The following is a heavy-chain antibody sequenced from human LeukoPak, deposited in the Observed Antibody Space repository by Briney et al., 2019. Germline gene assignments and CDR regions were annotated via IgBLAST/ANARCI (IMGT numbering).Heavy chain of an antibody. CDR1: GFTFSSYE. V-gene: IGHV4-39*07. CDR3: ARTVVKVTGGWFDP. Sequence: GSLRLSCAASGFTFSSYEMNWVRQPPGKGLEWIGSIYYSGSTYYNPSLKSRLTISVDTSKNQFSLKLRSVTAADTAVYYCARTVVKVTGGWFDPWGQGTLVTVSS. D-gene: IGHD2-2*01. J-gene: IGHJ5*02. CDR2: IYYSGST.